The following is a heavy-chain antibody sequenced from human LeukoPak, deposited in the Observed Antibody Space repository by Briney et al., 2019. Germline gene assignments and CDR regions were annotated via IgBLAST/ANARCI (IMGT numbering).Heavy chain of an antibody. D-gene: IGHD3-22*01. V-gene: IGHV3-23*01. CDR2: IDGGGGRT. CDR1: GFASSSYA. Sequence: PGGSLRLSCTASGFASSSYAMSWVRQAPGVGLEWVSAIDGGGGRTWHADSVRGRFTISRDNSKNTLFMQMNSLRAEDTAVYYCAKDFYDSSGSRYDYWGQGTLVTVSS. J-gene: IGHJ4*02. CDR3: AKDFYDSSGSRYDY.